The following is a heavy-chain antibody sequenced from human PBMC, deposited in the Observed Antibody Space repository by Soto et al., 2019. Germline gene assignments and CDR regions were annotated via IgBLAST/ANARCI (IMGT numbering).Heavy chain of an antibody. CDR3: AHTGYYDLLTFDY. V-gene: IGHV2-5*02. D-gene: IGHD3-9*01. Sequence: QITLKESGPTLVNPTQILTLTCNFSGFSLSSRKMGVGWIRQPPGKALEWLALIYWDDDKRYRPSLNNRRTITKNTSKNQVLLTMTNLDPVDTATYYCAHTGYYDLLTFDYWGQGTLVTVSS. CDR2: IYWDDDK. CDR1: GFSLSSRKMG. J-gene: IGHJ4*02.